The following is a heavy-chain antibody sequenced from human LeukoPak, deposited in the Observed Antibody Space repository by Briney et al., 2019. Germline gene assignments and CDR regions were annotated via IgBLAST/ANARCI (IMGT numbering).Heavy chain of an antibody. V-gene: IGHV3-48*01. CDR2: ISSSSSTI. Sequence: GGSLRLSCAASGFTFSSYSMTWVRQAPGKGLEWVSYISSSSSTIYYADSVKGRFTISRDNAKNSLYLQMNSLRAEDTAVYYCARNEDARGLDYWGQGTLVTVSS. J-gene: IGHJ4*02. CDR1: GFTFSSYS. D-gene: IGHD2-15*01. CDR3: ARNEDARGLDY.